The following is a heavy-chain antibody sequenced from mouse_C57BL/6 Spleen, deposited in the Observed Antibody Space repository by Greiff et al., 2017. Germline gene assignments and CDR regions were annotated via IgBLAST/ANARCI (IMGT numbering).Heavy chain of an antibody. Sequence: QVQLQQPGAELVKPGASVKLSCKASGYTFTSYWMHWVKQRPGQGLEWIGMIHPNSGSTKYNEKFKSKATLTVNKSSSTAYMQLNSLASEDSAVYYCASLSTYWGQGTTLTVSS. CDR3: ASLSTY. CDR1: GYTFTSYW. CDR2: IHPNSGST. V-gene: IGHV1-64*01. D-gene: IGHD2-1*01. J-gene: IGHJ2*01.